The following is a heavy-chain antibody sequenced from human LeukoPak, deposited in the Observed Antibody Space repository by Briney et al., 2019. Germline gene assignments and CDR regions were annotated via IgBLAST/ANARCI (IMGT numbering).Heavy chain of an antibody. CDR3: AGDAVDIAVAGTFDY. Sequence: ASVKVSCKASGYTFTGYYMHWVRQAPGQGLEWMGWINPNSGGTNYAQKFQGRVTMTRDTSISTAYMELSRLRSDDTAVYYCAGDAVDIAVAGTFDYWGQGTLVTVSS. J-gene: IGHJ4*02. V-gene: IGHV1-2*02. CDR1: GYTFTGYY. D-gene: IGHD6-19*01. CDR2: INPNSGGT.